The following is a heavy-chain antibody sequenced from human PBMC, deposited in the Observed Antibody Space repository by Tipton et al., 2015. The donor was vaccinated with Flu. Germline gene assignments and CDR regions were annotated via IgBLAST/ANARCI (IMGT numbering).Heavy chain of an antibody. J-gene: IGHJ4*02. D-gene: IGHD2-2*02. CDR2: VSANGGGP. V-gene: IGHV3-23*01. CDR1: GFTFTHYW. Sequence: SLRLSCAASGFTFTHYWMSWIRQAPRKGLEWVSAVSANGGGPTYADSVKGRFTISRDNSKNTLYLQMNSLRAEDTAIYYCAKELGYCRSSTCYKPFDYWGQGTLVTVSS. CDR3: AKELGYCRSSTCYKPFDY.